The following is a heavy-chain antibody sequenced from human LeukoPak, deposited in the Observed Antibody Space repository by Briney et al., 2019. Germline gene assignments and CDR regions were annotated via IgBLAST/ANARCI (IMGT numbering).Heavy chain of an antibody. CDR3: ARRVPSGYDHEPYDAFDI. D-gene: IGHD5-12*01. V-gene: IGHV4-59*08. J-gene: IGHJ3*02. CDR2: IYYSGST. Sequence: SETPSLTCTVSGGSISSYYWSWIRQPPGKGLEWIGYIYYSGSTNYNPSLKSRVTISVDTSKNQFSLKLSSVTAADTAVYYCARRVPSGYDHEPYDAFDIWGQGTMVTVSS. CDR1: GGSISSYY.